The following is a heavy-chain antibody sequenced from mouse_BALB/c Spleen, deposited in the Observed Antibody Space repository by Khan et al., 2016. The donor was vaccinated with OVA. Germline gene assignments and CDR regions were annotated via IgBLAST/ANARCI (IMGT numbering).Heavy chain of an antibody. J-gene: IGHJ2*01. CDR2: IYPSDSYT. CDR1: GYTFTNYW. D-gene: IGHD2-13*01. V-gene: IGHV1-69*02. Sequence: QVQLQQPGAELVRPGASVKLSCKASGYTFTNYWINWVKQGPGQGLEWIGNIYPSDSYTNYNQKFKDKATLTVDKFSSTAYMQLSSPTSEGSAVYYCTRGDPGNFDFWGQGTTLTVSS. CDR3: TRGDPGNFDF.